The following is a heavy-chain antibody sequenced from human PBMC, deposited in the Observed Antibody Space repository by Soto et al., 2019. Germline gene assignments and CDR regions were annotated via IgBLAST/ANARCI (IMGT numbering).Heavy chain of an antibody. CDR1: GFTFSSYS. CDR2: ISGSGGST. CDR3: AKDLGSAGGTDY. V-gene: IGHV3-23*01. Sequence: PGGSLRLSCAASGFTFSSYSMSWVRQAPGKGLEWVSAISGSGGSTYYADSVKGRFTISRDNSKNTLYLQMNSLRAEDTAVYYCAKDLGSAGGTDYWGQGTLVTVSS. J-gene: IGHJ4*02. D-gene: IGHD2-15*01.